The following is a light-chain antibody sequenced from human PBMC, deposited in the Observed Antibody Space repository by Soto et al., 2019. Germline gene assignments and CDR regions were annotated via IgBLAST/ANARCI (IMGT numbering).Light chain of an antibody. CDR3: QQWNSYPWT. J-gene: IGKJ1*01. CDR2: DAS. Sequence: DMQMTQAQSHLCASVGDRVTITCRASQPINRWLAWYQQKTGKAPEMLISDASSLESGVPSRFSGSGSGTEFNLTIRSLHTDDCATYDGQQWNSYPWTFRPGTKLDIK. CDR1: QPINRW. V-gene: IGKV1-5*01.